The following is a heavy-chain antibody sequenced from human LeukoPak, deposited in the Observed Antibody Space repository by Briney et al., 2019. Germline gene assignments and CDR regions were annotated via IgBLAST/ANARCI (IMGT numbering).Heavy chain of an antibody. Sequence: SQTLSLTCAISGDSVSSNSAAWNWLRQSPSLGLEWLGRTYYRSKLYNDYEVSVKSRITINPDTSKNQFSLQLNSVTPEDTAVYYCAGGYSSGAPLDYWGQGTLVTVSS. J-gene: IGHJ4*02. CDR1: GDSVSSNSAA. V-gene: IGHV6-1*01. CDR2: TYYRSKLYN. D-gene: IGHD6-19*01. CDR3: AGGYSSGAPLDY.